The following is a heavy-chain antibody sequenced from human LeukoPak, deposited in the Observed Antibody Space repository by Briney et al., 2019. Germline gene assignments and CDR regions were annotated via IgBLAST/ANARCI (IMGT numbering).Heavy chain of an antibody. Sequence: SETLSLTCAVYGGSFSGYYWSWIRQPPGKGLEWIGEINHSGSTNYNPSLKSRVTISVDTSKNQFSLKLSSVTAADTAVYYCARHGEDTEQDAFDIWGQGTMVTVSS. CDR3: ARHGEDTEQDAFDI. CDR2: INHSGST. J-gene: IGHJ3*02. CDR1: GGSFSGYY. V-gene: IGHV4-34*01. D-gene: IGHD5-18*01.